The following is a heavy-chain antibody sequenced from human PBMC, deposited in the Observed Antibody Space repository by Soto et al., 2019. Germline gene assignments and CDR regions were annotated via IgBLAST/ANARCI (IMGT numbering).Heavy chain of an antibody. CDR2: IIPIFGTA. D-gene: IGHD3-22*01. J-gene: IGHJ4*02. CDR1: GGTFSSYA. CDR3: AMVCDSSGYYCFDY. Sequence: ASVKVSCKASGGTFSSYAISWVRLAPGQGLEWMGGIIPIFGTANYAQKFQGRVTITADESTSTAYMELSSLRSEDTAVYYCAMVCDSSGYYCFDYWGQGTLVTVSS. V-gene: IGHV1-69*13.